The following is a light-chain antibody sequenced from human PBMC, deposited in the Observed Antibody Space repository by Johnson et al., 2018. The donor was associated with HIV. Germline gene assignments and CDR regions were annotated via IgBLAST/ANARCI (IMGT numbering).Light chain of an antibody. J-gene: IGLJ1*01. CDR3: GTWDSSLSAGGANYV. V-gene: IGLV1-51*02. CDR1: SSNIGNNY. Sequence: LTQPPSVSAAPGQKVTISCSGSSSNIGNNYVSWYQQLPGTAPKLLIYENNKRPSGIPDRFSGSKSGTSATLGITGLQTGDEADYYCGTWDSSLSAGGANYVFGTGTKVTVL. CDR2: ENN.